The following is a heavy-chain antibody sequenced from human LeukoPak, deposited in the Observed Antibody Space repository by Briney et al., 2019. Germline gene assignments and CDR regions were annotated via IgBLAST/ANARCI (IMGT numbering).Heavy chain of an antibody. Sequence: GGSLRLSCTASGFTFSSYGMYWVRDAPGKGLECVAFIRLDGSNKYYADSVKGRFTISRDNSKNTLYLQMNSLRAEDTAVYYCAKDTGDYYDSSGYYYAGWFDPWGQGTLVTVSS. D-gene: IGHD3-22*01. CDR1: GFTFSSYG. CDR2: IRLDGSNK. V-gene: IGHV3-30*02. CDR3: AKDTGDYYDSSGYYYAGWFDP. J-gene: IGHJ5*02.